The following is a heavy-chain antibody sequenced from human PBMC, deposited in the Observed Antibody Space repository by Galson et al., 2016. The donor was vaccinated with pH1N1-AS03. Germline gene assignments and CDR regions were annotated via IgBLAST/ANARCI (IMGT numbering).Heavy chain of an antibody. CDR1: GDAIGSYY. CDR2: VYTSGST. V-gene: IGHV4-4*07. D-gene: IGHD1-26*01. CDR3: AGLVGGSLDY. Sequence: TLSLTCTVSGDAIGSYYWSWIRQPAGKGLQWIGRVYTSGSTNYNPSLKSRVTMSVDISKNQFSLKLNSVTAADTAVYYCAGLVGGSLDYWGQGTLVTVS. J-gene: IGHJ4*02.